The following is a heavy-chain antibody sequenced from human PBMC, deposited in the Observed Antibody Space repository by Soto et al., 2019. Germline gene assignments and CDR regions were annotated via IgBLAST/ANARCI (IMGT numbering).Heavy chain of an antibody. CDR2: IFYSGST. D-gene: IGHD3-10*01. J-gene: IGHJ6*02. CDR1: GGSISNYY. V-gene: IGHV4-59*01. Sequence: QVQLQESGPGLVKPSETLSLTCSVSGGSISNYYWRWIRQPPGKGLEWIGYIFYSGSTNYNPSLKSRVTISADTSKKPFSLKLTSVTAADTAVYYCASQAEYYPDGLDVGGQGTTFTVSS. CDR3: ASQAEYYPDGLDV.